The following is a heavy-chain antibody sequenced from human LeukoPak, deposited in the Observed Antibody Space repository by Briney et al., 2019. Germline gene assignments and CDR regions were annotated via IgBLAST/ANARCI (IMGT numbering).Heavy chain of an antibody. V-gene: IGHV3-23*01. CDR2: IGGSGRTT. D-gene: IGHD2-15*01. Sequence: GGSLRLSCAACGFSFSIYAMSWVRQAPGKGLEWVSAIGGSGRTTYYADSVKGRFTISRDNSKSTLYLQMNSLRAEDTAVYYCAKDTCSGGSCYSGFDYWGQGTLVTVSS. CDR3: AKDTCSGGSCYSGFDY. CDR1: GFSFSIYA. J-gene: IGHJ4*02.